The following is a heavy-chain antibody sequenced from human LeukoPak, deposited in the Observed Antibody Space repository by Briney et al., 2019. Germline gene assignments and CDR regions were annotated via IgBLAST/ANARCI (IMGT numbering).Heavy chain of an antibody. CDR1: GVTFSSYA. D-gene: IGHD3-16*02. CDR3: VRDPIMITFGGVIVRRNYFDY. J-gene: IGHJ4*02. V-gene: IGHV1-69*05. Sequence: ASVKVSCKASGVTFSSYAIRWVRQAPGQGLEWIGGIIPIFGTANYAQKFQGRVTITTDESTSTAYMELSSLRSEDTAVYYCVRDPIMITFGGVIVRRNYFDYWGQGTLVTVSS. CDR2: IIPIFGTA.